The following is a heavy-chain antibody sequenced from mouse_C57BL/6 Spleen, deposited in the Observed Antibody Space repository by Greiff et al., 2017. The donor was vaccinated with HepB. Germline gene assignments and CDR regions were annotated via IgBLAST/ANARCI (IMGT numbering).Heavy chain of an antibody. J-gene: IGHJ4*01. CDR3: WRALRGNYGLYYAMDY. CDR1: ISLSTSGMGL. V-gene: IGHV8-2*01. CDR2: WNNDNY. Sequence: QVTLKESGPGILQPSQTLSLACTFSGISLSTSGMGLSWLRKPAGKALEWLASIWNNDNYYNPSLKSRLTISEETSNSQVFLKLTSVDTADSATYSGAWRALRGNYGLYYAMDYWGQGTSVTVSS. D-gene: IGHD2-1*01.